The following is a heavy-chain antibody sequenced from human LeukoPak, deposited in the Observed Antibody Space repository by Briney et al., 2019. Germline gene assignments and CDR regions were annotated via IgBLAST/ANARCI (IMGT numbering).Heavy chain of an antibody. V-gene: IGHV3-7*03. CDR1: GFTFGKYW. CDR3: ARDQYDTWSRRGNFDS. J-gene: IGHJ4*02. D-gene: IGHD3-3*01. Sequence: GGSLRLSCVASGFTFGKYWMSWVRQAPGKGLEWVANIKLDGSEKNYVDSVKGRFAISRDNTKNSLYLQMNSLRAEDTAVFYCARDQYDTWSRRGNFDSWGQGTLVTVSS. CDR2: IKLDGSEK.